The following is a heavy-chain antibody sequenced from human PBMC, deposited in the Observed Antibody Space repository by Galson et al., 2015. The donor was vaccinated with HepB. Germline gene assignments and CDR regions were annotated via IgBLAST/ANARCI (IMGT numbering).Heavy chain of an antibody. CDR1: GFTVSSNY. CDR2: IYSGGST. J-gene: IGHJ6*03. D-gene: IGHD3-3*01. V-gene: IGHV3-53*01. CDR3: AREALLEWSQHYYYYMDV. Sequence: SLRLSCAASGFTVSSNYMSWVRQAPGKGLEWVSVIYSGGSTYYADSVKGRFTISRDNSKNTLYLQMNSLRAEDTAVYYCAREALLEWSQHYYYYMDVWGKGTTVTVSS.